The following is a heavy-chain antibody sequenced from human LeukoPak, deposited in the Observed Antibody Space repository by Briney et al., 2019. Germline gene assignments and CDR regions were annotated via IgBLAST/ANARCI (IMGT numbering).Heavy chain of an antibody. D-gene: IGHD6-19*01. CDR3: ARPFSTSGIAVAGSFDY. Sequence: ASVKVSCKASGYTFTGYYMHWVRQAPGQGLEWMGWINPNSGGTIYAQRFQGRVTMTRDTSISTAYVELSGLRSDDTAVYYCARPFSTSGIAVAGSFDYWGQGTLVTVSS. V-gene: IGHV1-2*02. J-gene: IGHJ4*02. CDR2: INPNSGGT. CDR1: GYTFTGYY.